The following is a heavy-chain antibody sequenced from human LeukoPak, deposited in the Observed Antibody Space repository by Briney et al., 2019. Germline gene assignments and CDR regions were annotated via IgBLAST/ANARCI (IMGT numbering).Heavy chain of an antibody. D-gene: IGHD4-17*01. CDR3: ARVPLGYGDFFDY. V-gene: IGHV3-7*03. CDR2: INHDGSEK. J-gene: IGHJ4*02. Sequence: PGGSLRLSCAASGFSFNIYWMSWVRQAPGKGLEWVANINHDGSEKYYVDSVKGRFTISRHNSKNTLYLQMNSLRAEDTAVYYCARVPLGYGDFFDYWGQGTLVTVSS. CDR1: GFSFNIYW.